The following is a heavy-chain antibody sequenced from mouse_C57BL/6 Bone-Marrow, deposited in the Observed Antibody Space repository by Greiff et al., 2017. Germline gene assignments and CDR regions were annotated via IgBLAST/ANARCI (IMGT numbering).Heavy chain of an antibody. V-gene: IGHV1-54*01. CDR2: INPGSGGT. CDR3: ARSESWDSWFAY. Sequence: QVQLQQSGAELVRPGTSVKVSCKASGYAFTNYLIEWVKQRPGQGLEWIGVINPGSGGTSYNEKFKGKATLTADKSSSTAYMQLSSLTSEDSAVYFCARSESWDSWFAYWGQGTLVTVSA. D-gene: IGHD4-1*01. J-gene: IGHJ3*01. CDR1: GYAFTNYL.